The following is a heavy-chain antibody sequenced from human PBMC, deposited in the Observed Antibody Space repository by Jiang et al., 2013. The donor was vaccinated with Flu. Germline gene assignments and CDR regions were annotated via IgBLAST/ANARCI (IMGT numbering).Heavy chain of an antibody. Sequence: LLKPSETLSLTCAVYGGSFSGYYWSWIRQPPGKGLEWIGEINHSGSTNYNPSLKSRVTISVDTSKNQFSLKLSSVTAADTAVYYCARVGRYFDRGFDYWGQGTLVTVSS. J-gene: IGHJ4*02. CDR2: INHSGST. CDR3: ARVGRYFDRGFDY. CDR1: GGSFSGYY. D-gene: IGHD3-9*01. V-gene: IGHV4-34*01.